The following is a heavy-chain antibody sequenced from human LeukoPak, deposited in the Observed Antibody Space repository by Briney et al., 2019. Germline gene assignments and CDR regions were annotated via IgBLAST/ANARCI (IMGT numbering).Heavy chain of an antibody. CDR2: ISYDGSNK. J-gene: IGHJ4*02. CDR1: GFSFSDYA. D-gene: IGHD3-22*01. CDR3: ARDGARISGYIDY. Sequence: PGGSLRLSCAASGFSFSDYALHWVRQAPGKGLEWVAIISYDGSNKEYADSLKGRFTISRDNSKNTLYLQMNSLRAEDTAVYYCARDGARISGYIDYWGQGTLVTVSS. V-gene: IGHV3-30-3*01.